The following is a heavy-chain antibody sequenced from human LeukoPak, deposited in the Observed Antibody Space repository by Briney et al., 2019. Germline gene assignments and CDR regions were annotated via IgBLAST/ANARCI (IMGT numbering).Heavy chain of an antibody. V-gene: IGHV4-34*01. D-gene: IGHD3-22*01. CDR2: INHSGYT. J-gene: IGHJ4*02. CDR3: ARGLGIYDSSGYYPPHFDY. CDR1: GGSFSGYY. Sequence: PSETLSLTCGVYGGSFSGYYYSWIRQPPGKGLEWIGEINHSGYTNYNPSLKSRVTISVDTSKNQFSLKLSSVTAAGTAVYYCARGLGIYDSSGYYPPHFDYWGQGTLVTVSS.